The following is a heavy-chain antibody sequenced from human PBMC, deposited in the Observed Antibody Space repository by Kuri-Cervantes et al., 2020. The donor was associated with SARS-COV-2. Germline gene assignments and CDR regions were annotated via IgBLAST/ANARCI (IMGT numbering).Heavy chain of an antibody. CDR2: IIPIFGTA. V-gene: IGHV1-69*13. J-gene: IGHJ3*02. Sequence: SVKVSCKASGGTFSSYAISWVRQAPGQGLEWMGGIIPIFGTANYAQKFQGRVTIPADESMSTAYMELSSLRAEDTAVYYYARDRRCATRPDAFDIWGQGTLVTVSS. CDR1: GGTFSSYA. D-gene: IGHD4-17*01. CDR3: ARDRRCATRPDAFDI.